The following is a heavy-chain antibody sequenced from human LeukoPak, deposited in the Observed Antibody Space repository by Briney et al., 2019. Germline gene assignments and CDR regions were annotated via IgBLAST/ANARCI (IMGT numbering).Heavy chain of an antibody. V-gene: IGHV3-30*18. Sequence: GGSLRLSCVVSGFSFSSYGMHWVRQAPGKGLEWVAVISYYGSSKYYADSVKGRFAISRDNSKNTLYLHMNSLRAEDTAIYYCAKDVKYNWNYIDYWGQGALVTVSS. D-gene: IGHD1-20*01. J-gene: IGHJ4*02. CDR3: AKDVKYNWNYIDY. CDR1: GFSFSSYG. CDR2: ISYYGSSK.